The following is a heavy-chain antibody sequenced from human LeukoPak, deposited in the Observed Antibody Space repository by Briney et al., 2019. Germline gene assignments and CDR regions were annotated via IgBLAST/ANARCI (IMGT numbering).Heavy chain of an antibody. CDR3: ARCFRGSGGDCYPGYFDY. V-gene: IGHV1-2*02. Sequence: ASVKVSCKASGYTFTDYYIHWVRQAPGQGLEWMGWINPNSGGTNYAQEFQGRVTMTRDTSISTAYMELSSLRSDDTAVYYCARCFRGSGGDCYPGYFDYWSQGTLVTVSS. D-gene: IGHD2-21*02. J-gene: IGHJ4*02. CDR1: GYTFTDYY. CDR2: INPNSGGT.